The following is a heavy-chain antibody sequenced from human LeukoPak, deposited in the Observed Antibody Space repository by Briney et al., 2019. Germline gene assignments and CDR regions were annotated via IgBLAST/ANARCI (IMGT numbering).Heavy chain of an antibody. CDR3: ARWNEGFDY. CDR1: GGSISSYY. V-gene: IGHV4-59*01. Sequence: SETLSLTCTVPGGSISSYYWGWIRQPPGKGLGCIGYIYNSGNTNYNPSLKSRVTISVDTSKNQLSLELSSVTAADTAVYYCARWNEGFDYWGQGTLVTVSS. CDR2: IYNSGNT. J-gene: IGHJ4*02. D-gene: IGHD1-1*01.